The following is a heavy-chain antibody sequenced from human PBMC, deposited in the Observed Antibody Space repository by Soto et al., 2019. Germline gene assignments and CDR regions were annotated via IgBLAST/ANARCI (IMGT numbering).Heavy chain of an antibody. Sequence: QVQLVQSGAEVKKPGSSVKVSCKASGGTFSSYAISWVRQAPGQGLEWMGGIIPIFGTANYAQKFQGRVTITADETTSTAYRGLSSLRSEDTAVYYCARWAGMGRGVKVGDWGQGTLVTVSS. CDR1: GGTFSSYA. CDR3: ARWAGMGRGVKVGD. V-gene: IGHV1-69*12. J-gene: IGHJ4*02. CDR2: IIPIFGTA. D-gene: IGHD3-10*01.